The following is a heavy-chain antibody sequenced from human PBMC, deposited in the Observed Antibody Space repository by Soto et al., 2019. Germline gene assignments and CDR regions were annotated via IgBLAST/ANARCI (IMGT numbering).Heavy chain of an antibody. Sequence: QVQLQESGPGLVKPSETLSLTCTVSGGSISSYYWSWIRQPPGKGLEWIGYIYYSGSTNYNPSLKRRVTISVDTSKTRFSLKLSSVTAADTAVYYCARRYGYSFDYWGQGALVTVSS. J-gene: IGHJ4*02. CDR1: GGSISSYY. D-gene: IGHD1-1*01. V-gene: IGHV4-59*08. CDR2: IYYSGST. CDR3: ARRYGYSFDY.